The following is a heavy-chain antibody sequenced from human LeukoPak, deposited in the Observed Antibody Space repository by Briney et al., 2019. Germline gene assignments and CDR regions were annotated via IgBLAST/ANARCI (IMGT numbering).Heavy chain of an antibody. V-gene: IGHV1-24*01. CDR3: ATEKDVSGPWPQGFDL. J-gene: IGHJ2*01. D-gene: IGHD3-10*01. Sequence: ASVKVSCKVSGYTLTELSMHWVRQAPGKGLEWMGGFDPEDGETIYAQKFQGRVTMTEDTSTDTAYMELSSLRSEDTAVYYCATEKDVSGPWPQGFDLWGRGTLVTVSS. CDR2: FDPEDGET. CDR1: GYTLTELS.